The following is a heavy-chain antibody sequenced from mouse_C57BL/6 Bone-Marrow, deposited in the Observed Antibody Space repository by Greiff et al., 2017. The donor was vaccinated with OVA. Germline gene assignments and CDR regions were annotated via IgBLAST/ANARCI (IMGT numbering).Heavy chain of an antibody. CDR1: EYEFPSHD. V-gene: IGHV5-2*01. CDR3: ARNGNYEGWYFDV. J-gene: IGHJ1*03. Sequence: EVQLVESGGGLVQPGESLKLSCESNEYEFPSHDMSWVRKTPAKRLELVAALNSDGGSTYYPETMERRFIISRDNTKKTLYLQMSSLRAEDTALYYCARNGNYEGWYFDVWGTGTTVTVSS. D-gene: IGHD2-1*01. CDR2: LNSDGGST.